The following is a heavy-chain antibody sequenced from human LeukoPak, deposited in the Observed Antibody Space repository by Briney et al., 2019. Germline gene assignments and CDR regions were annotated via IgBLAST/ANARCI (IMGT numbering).Heavy chain of an antibody. CDR1: GFNFSTYD. Sequence: TGGSLRLSCAASGFNFSTYDMHWVRQAPGKGLEWVAVIWYDGSNTYYVDSVKGRFTISRENSKNTLYLQMNSLRAEDTAVYYCAREARYDSSGYYFDYWGQGTLVTVSS. CDR3: AREARYDSSGYYFDY. V-gene: IGHV3-33*01. J-gene: IGHJ4*02. D-gene: IGHD3-22*01. CDR2: IWYDGSNT.